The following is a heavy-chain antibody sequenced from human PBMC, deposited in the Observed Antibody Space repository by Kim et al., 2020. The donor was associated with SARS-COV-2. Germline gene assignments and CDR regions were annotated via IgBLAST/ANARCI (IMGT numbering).Heavy chain of an antibody. CDR2: ISYDGSNK. D-gene: IGHD6-13*01. V-gene: IGHV3-30*18. Sequence: GGSLRLSCAASGFTFSSYGMHWVRQAPGKGLEWVAVISYDGSNKYYADSVKGRFTISRDNSKNTLYLQMNSLRAEDTAVYYCAKDPASAAAAGDYWGQGTLVTVSS. CDR3: AKDPASAAAAGDY. J-gene: IGHJ4*02. CDR1: GFTFSSYG.